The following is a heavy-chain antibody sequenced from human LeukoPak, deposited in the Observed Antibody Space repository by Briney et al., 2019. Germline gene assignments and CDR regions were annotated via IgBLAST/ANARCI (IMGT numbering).Heavy chain of an antibody. Sequence: PGGSLRLSCAASGFTFSSYAMHWVRQAPGKGLEWVAVISYDGSNKYYADSVKGRFTISRDNSKNTLYLQMNSLRAEDTAVYYCAKIRGWFDPWGQGTLVTVSS. J-gene: IGHJ5*02. CDR1: GFTFSSYA. CDR2: ISYDGSNK. CDR3: AKIRGWFDP. V-gene: IGHV3-30*04.